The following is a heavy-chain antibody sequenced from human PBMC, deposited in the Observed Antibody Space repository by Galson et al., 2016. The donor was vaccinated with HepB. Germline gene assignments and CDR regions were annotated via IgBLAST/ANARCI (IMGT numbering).Heavy chain of an antibody. V-gene: IGHV3-7*03. CDR3: AREYYGSRGHYYIDY. Sequence: SLRLSCAASGFTFSSYWMSWVRQAPGKGLEWVANIRQHGSEKYFADSVKGRFTISRDNAKNSVYLQMNSLRAEDTAVYYCAREYYGSRGHYYIDYWGQGILVTVSS. D-gene: IGHD3-22*01. CDR2: IRQHGSEK. CDR1: GFTFSSYW. J-gene: IGHJ4*02.